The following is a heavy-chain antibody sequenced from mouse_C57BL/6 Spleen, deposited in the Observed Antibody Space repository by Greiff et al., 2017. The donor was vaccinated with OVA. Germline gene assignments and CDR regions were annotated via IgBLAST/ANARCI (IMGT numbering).Heavy chain of an antibody. CDR3: ARRQSGSHAMDY. D-gene: IGHD1-1*01. CDR1: GFSLTSYG. Sequence: VKLVESGPGLVAPSQSLSITCTVSGFSLTSYGVHWVRQPPGKGLEWLVVIWSDGSTTYNSALKSRLSISKDNSKSHVFLKMNSLQTDDTAMYYCARRQSGSHAMDYWGQGTSVTVSS. CDR2: IWSDGST. V-gene: IGHV2-6*03. J-gene: IGHJ4*01.